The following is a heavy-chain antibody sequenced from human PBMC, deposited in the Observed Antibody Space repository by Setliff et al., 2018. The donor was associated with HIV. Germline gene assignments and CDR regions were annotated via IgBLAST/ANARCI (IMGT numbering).Heavy chain of an antibody. V-gene: IGHV3-33*05. CDR1: GFTFSTYG. D-gene: IGHD3-22*01. CDR2: IEHDGSKK. J-gene: IGHJ4*02. CDR3: ARDRHYDSSGYYGY. Sequence: PGGSLRLSCAVSGFTFSTYGMHWVRQAPGKGLEWVTFIEHDGSKKFYADSVKGRFTISRDNAKNSLYLQMNSLRAEDTAVYYCARDRHYDSSGYYGYWGQGTLVTVSS.